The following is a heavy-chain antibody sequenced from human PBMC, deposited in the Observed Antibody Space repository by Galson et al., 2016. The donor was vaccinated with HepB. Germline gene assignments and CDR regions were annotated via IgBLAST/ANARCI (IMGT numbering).Heavy chain of an antibody. J-gene: IGHJ3*02. D-gene: IGHD6-19*01. CDR3: ARVAGGGQRGAIDI. Sequence: SLRLSCAASGFTFDDYGMSWVRQVPGKGLEWVSGIHWNGESESYGVSVRGRFTISRDNSRNSVSLQLNSLRAEDTALYYCARVAGGGQRGAIDIWGQGTMVIVSS. CDR2: IHWNGESE. CDR1: GFTFDDYG. V-gene: IGHV3-20*04.